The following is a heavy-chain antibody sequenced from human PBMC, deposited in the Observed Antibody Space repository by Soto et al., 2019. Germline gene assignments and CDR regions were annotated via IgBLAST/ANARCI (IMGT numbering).Heavy chain of an antibody. Sequence: QLQLQESDSGLVKPSQTLSLTCAVSGGSISSGGYSWSWIRQTPGKGLEWIGYIYHSGSTYYNPSLKSRVTISVDRSKNQFSLKLSSVTAADTAVYYCAGSWIQLWLFDYWGQGTLVTVSS. CDR2: IYHSGST. J-gene: IGHJ4*02. CDR3: AGSWIQLWLFDY. V-gene: IGHV4-30-2*01. D-gene: IGHD5-18*01. CDR1: GGSISSGGYS.